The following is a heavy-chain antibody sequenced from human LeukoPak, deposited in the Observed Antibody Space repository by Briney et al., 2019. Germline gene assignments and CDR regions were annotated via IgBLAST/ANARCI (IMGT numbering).Heavy chain of an antibody. CDR3: ARARNGTLKY. Sequence: GGSLRLSCAASGFTFSHYAMHWVRQAPGKGLEWVAVISYDGSHQYSADSVKGRLTISRDNSRHTLFLQMNSLRPEDTAVYYCARARNGTLKYWGRGTLVTVSS. CDR2: ISYDGSHQ. CDR1: GFTFSHYA. J-gene: IGHJ4*02. D-gene: IGHD1-26*01. V-gene: IGHV3-30*01.